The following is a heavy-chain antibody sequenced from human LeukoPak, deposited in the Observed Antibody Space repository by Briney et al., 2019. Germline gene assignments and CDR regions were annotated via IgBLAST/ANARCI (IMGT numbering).Heavy chain of an antibody. CDR3: AKDPSGTVTTARYYYYYMDV. Sequence: PGGSLRLSCAASGFTFSSYAMSWVRQAPGKGLEWVSAISGSGGSTYYADSVKGRFTISRDNSKNTLYLQMNSLRAEDTAVYYCAKDPSGTVTTARYYYYYMDVWGKGTTVTVSS. CDR1: GFTFSSYA. CDR2: ISGSGGST. V-gene: IGHV3-23*01. J-gene: IGHJ6*03. D-gene: IGHD4-17*01.